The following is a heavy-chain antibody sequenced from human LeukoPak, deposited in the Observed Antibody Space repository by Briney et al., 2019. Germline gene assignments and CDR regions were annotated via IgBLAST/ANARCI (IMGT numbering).Heavy chain of an antibody. J-gene: IGHJ5*02. Sequence: PGGSLRLSCAASGFTFSSYAMSWVRQAPGKGLEWVSVISGSGGSTSYADSVKGRFTISRDNSKNTLYLQMNSLRAEDTAVYYCAKEKDYSASGSQSWFDPWGQGTLVTVSS. CDR3: AKEKDYSASGSQSWFDP. D-gene: IGHD3-10*01. CDR1: GFTFSSYA. V-gene: IGHV3-23*01. CDR2: ISGSGGST.